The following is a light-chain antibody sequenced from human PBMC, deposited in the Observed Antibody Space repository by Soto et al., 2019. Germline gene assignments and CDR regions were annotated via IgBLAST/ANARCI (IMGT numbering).Light chain of an antibody. CDR1: SSDVGGHDY. Sequence: QCVLTQPASVSGSPGQTITITRTGTSSDVGGHDYVSWYQQHPGKAPKLIIYEVRNRPSGVSNRFAGSKSGNTASLTIAGLQAEDEADYYCSSYSSTTLVFGTGTKVTVL. CDR2: EVR. CDR3: SSYSSTTLV. J-gene: IGLJ1*01. V-gene: IGLV2-14*01.